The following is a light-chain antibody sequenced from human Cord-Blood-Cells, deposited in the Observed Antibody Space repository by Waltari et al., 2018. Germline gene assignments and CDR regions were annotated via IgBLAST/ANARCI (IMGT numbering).Light chain of an antibody. CDR3: QQRSNWPPLT. Sequence: EIVLTQSPATLSLSPGERATLSCRASQSVSSYLAWYQQKPGQAPRLHIYDASNRATGIPARFSGSGSGTDSTLTISSLEPEDFAVYYCQQRSNWPPLTFGGGTKVEIK. CDR2: DAS. CDR1: QSVSSY. J-gene: IGKJ4*01. V-gene: IGKV3-11*01.